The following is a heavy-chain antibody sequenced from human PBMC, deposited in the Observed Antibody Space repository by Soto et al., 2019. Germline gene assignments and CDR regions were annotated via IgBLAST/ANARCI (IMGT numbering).Heavy chain of an antibody. CDR1: GLTLSTCS. J-gene: IGHJ4*02. CDR3: ARGLSSSWEEYYFDY. CDR2: IRSHTSGT. V-gene: IGHV3-48*01. Sequence: GGSLRLSCAASGLTLSTCSMNWVRQAPGKGLEWISYIRSHTSGTAYADSVKGRFTISRDSAKNTLYLQMNSLRAEDTAVYYCARGLSSSWEEYYFDYWGQGTLVTVSS. D-gene: IGHD6-13*01.